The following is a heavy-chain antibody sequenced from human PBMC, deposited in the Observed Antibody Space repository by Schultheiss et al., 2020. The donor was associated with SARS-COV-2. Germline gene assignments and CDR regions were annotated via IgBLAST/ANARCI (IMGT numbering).Heavy chain of an antibody. CDR3: ARRAARSGGFDP. J-gene: IGHJ5*02. V-gene: IGHV3-NL1*01. CDR2: INTDGSST. Sequence: GGSLRLSCAASGFTFSSYGMHWVRQAPGKGLVWVSLINTDGSSTNYADSVKGRFTISRDNSKNTLYLQMNSLRAEDTAVYYCARRAARSGGFDPWGQGTLVTVSS. D-gene: IGHD6-6*01. CDR1: GFTFSSYG.